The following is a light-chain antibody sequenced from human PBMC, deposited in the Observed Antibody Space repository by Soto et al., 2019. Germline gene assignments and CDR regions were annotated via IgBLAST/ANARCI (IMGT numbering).Light chain of an antibody. Sequence: EIVLTQSPGTLSLSPGERATLSCRASQSVSSSYLAWYQQKPGQAPRLLIYGESSRATGIPDRFRGSGPETDCTLTVRSLEPEDVPVYYCQRYGRSPRVTFGGGTKVEIK. V-gene: IGKV3-20*01. J-gene: IGKJ4*01. CDR1: QSVSSSY. CDR3: QRYGRSPRVT. CDR2: GES.